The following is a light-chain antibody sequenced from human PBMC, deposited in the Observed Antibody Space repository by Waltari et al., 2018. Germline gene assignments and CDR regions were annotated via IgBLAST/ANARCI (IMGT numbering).Light chain of an antibody. CDR3: SSYTTSSTLVV. CDR1: SSDVGAYNY. Sequence: QSALTQPASVSGSPGQSITLSCTGTSSDVGAYNYVSWYQQHPGKVPKLMIYDVSNRPSGVSNRFSGSKSGNTASLTVSGLQAEDEADYYCSSYTTSSTLVVFGGGTKLTVL. J-gene: IGLJ2*01. CDR2: DVS. V-gene: IGLV2-14*03.